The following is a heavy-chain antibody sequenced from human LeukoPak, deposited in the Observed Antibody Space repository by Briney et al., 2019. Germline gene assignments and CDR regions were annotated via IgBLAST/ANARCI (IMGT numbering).Heavy chain of an antibody. CDR3: ARRGKRWFGESQIDY. CDR1: GGSISSSSYY. V-gene: IGHV4-39*07. D-gene: IGHD3-10*01. J-gene: IGHJ4*02. Sequence: SETLSLTCTVSGGSISSSSYYWGWIRQPPGKGLEWIGSIYYSGSTYYNPSLKSRVTISVDTSKNQFSLKLSSVTAADTAVYYCARRGKRWFGESQIDYWGQGTLVTVSS. CDR2: IYYSGST.